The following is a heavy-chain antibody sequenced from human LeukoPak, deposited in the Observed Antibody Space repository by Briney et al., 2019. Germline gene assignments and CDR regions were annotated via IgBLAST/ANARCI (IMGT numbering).Heavy chain of an antibody. Sequence: GGSLRLSCAASGFTVSSNYMSWVRQAPGKGLEWVSVIYTGGSTYYADSVKGRFTISRDNAKNSLYLQMNSLRAEDTAVYYCARFAAGAHAFDIWGQGTMVTVSS. CDR2: IYTGGST. CDR3: ARFAAGAHAFDI. CDR1: GFTVSSNY. D-gene: IGHD3-10*01. V-gene: IGHV3-53*01. J-gene: IGHJ3*02.